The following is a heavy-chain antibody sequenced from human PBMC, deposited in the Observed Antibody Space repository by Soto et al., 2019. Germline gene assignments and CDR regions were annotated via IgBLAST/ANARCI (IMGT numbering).Heavy chain of an antibody. CDR2: ISGSGGST. V-gene: IGHV3-23*01. J-gene: IGHJ4*02. CDR1: GFTFSSYA. CDR3: AKEAHFSTYYDILTGYPRLFDY. Sequence: GGSLRLSCAASGFTFSSYAMSWVRQAPGKGLEWVSAISGSGGSTYYADSVKGRFTISRDNSKNTLYLQMNSLRAEDTAVYYCAKEAHFSTYYDILTGYPRLFDYWGQGTLVTVSS. D-gene: IGHD3-9*01.